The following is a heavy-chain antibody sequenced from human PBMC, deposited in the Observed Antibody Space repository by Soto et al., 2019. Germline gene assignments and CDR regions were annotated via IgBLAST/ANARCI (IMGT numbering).Heavy chain of an antibody. V-gene: IGHV1-69*13. CDR2: IIPIFGTA. J-gene: IGHJ4*02. Sequence: ASVKVSFKSSGGTFRSYAISWLRQAPGQGLEWMGGIIPIFGTANYAQKFQGRVTITADESTSTAYMELSSLRSEDTAVYYCARGRGKSYDMSAANFDYWGQGTLVTVSS. CDR3: ARGRGKSYDMSAANFDY. CDR1: GGTFRSYA. D-gene: IGHD3-9*01.